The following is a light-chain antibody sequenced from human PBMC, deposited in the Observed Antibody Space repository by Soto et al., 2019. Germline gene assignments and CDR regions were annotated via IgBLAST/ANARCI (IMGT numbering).Light chain of an antibody. J-gene: IGKJ5*01. Sequence: IQLTQSPSSLSASIGDRVTITCRASQGISSFLAWYQQKPGKAPKLLIYAASTLQSGIPSRFSGSGSGTDFTLPIGGLQPEDFATYYCKQLNIVSYPIPFGQGNRLEI. CDR2: AAS. V-gene: IGKV1-9*01. CDR1: QGISSF. CDR3: KQLNIVSYPIP.